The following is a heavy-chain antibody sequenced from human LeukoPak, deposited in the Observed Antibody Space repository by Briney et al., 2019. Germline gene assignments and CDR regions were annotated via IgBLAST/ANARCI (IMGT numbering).Heavy chain of an antibody. CDR3: ARLEGLGPVVVPAANDWFAP. CDR1: GGSISSYY. Sequence: SETLSLTCTVSGGSISSYYWSWIRQPPGKGLEWIGYIYYSGSTNYNPSLKSRVTISVDTSKNQFSLKLSSVTAADTAVYYCARLEGLGPVVVPAANDWFAPWGQGTLVPVSS. D-gene: IGHD2-2*01. V-gene: IGHV4-59*01. CDR2: IYYSGST. J-gene: IGHJ5*02.